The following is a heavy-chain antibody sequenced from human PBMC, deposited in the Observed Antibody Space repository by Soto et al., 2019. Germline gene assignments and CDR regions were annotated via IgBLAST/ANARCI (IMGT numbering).Heavy chain of an antibody. D-gene: IGHD3-9*01. CDR1: GDSIISDGYY. CDR3: ARSHDILTGSDSFDV. J-gene: IGHJ3*01. Sequence: QVQLQASGLVLVRPSQTLSLTCTLSGDSIISDGYYWSWIRQRPGKGLEWIGDFYYSGTTSYYPSLRSRLTISVDTSKNQFSLRLSSVTATDTAVYYCARSHDILTGSDSFDVWGRGTLVTVSS. V-gene: IGHV4-31*03. CDR2: FYYSGTT.